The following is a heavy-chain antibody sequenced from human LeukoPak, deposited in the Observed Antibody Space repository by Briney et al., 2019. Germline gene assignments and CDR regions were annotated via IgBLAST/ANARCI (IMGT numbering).Heavy chain of an antibody. V-gene: IGHV4-38-2*01. J-gene: IGHJ3*02. CDR3: ASLYCGGECDAFDI. D-gene: IGHD2-21*01. CDR1: GYSISSGYY. Sequence: SETLSLTCAVSGYSISSGYYWGWIRQPPGKGLEWIGSIYHSGSTYYNPSLKSRVTISVDTSKDQFSLKLSSVTAADTAVYYCASLYCGGECDAFDIWGQGTMITVSS. CDR2: IYHSGST.